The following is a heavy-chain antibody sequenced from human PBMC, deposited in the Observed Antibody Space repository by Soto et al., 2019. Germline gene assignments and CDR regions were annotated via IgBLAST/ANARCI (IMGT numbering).Heavy chain of an antibody. Sequence: SGPTLVNPTQTLTLTCTFSGFSLSTSGMCVSWIRQPPGKALEWLALIDWDDDKYYSTSLKTRLTISKDTSKNQVVLTMTNMDPVDTATYYCARSGYSYGYRYYYGMDVWGQGTTVTVSS. CDR2: IDWDDDK. CDR1: GFSLSTSGMC. D-gene: IGHD5-18*01. CDR3: ARSGYSYGYRYYYGMDV. J-gene: IGHJ6*02. V-gene: IGHV2-70*01.